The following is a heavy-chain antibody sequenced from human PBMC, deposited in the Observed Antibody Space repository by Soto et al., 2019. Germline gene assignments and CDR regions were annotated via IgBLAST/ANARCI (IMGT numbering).Heavy chain of an antibody. D-gene: IGHD3-3*01. CDR1: GFTFSRYA. V-gene: IGHV3-30-3*01. J-gene: IGHJ4*02. CDR2: ISYDGSTK. CDR3: ARDDDDFCRGYVLDY. Sequence: GGSLRLSCAASGFTFSRYAMHWLRQAPGKGLEWLADISYDGSTKYYAYPVKGRFTISRDNSKNTLYLQMNSLRADDTAAYYCARDDDDFCRGYVLDYWGQGTLVTVSS.